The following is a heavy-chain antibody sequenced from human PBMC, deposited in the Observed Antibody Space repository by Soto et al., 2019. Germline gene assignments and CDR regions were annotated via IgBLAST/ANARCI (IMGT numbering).Heavy chain of an antibody. Sequence: QVQLQQWGAGLLKPSETLSLTCAVYGGSFRTDYWSWIRQPPGKGLEWIGEINPSGGTNYNPSLKSRVTISVATSKNQFSLKLSSVTAADTAVYYCARVLAARASRDFDYWGQGTLVTVSS. D-gene: IGHD6-6*01. CDR3: ARVLAARASRDFDY. V-gene: IGHV4-34*01. CDR1: GGSFRTDY. CDR2: INPSGGT. J-gene: IGHJ4*02.